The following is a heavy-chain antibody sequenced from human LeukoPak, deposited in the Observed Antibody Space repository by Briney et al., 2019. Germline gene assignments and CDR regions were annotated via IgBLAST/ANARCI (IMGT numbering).Heavy chain of an antibody. CDR3: ARGIFDFDY. D-gene: IGHD3-3*01. J-gene: IGHJ4*02. CDR1: GYSFTSYY. V-gene: IGHV1-46*01. CDR2: INLSAGST. Sequence: ASVKVSCKSSGYSFTSYYMYWVRRAPGQGLEWMGIINLSAGSTSYAQKFEGRVTMTRDTSTSTVYMELSSLRSEDTAVYYCARGIFDFDYWGQGTLVTVSS.